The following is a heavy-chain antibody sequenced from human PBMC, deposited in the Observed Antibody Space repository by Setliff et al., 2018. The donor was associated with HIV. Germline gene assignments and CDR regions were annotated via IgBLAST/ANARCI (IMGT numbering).Heavy chain of an antibody. D-gene: IGHD2-21*01. Sequence: GGSLRLSCAASGFTFNSYGMHWVRQAPGKGLEWVSSISGSGSTTYYADSVKGRLTISRDNSQNALYLHMNSLRAEDTAVYYCAKLQEGHVYSHYDSWGQGTLVTVSS. CDR1: GFTFNSYG. CDR3: AKLQEGHVYSHYDS. V-gene: IGHV3-NL1*01. J-gene: IGHJ4*02. CDR2: ISGSGSTT.